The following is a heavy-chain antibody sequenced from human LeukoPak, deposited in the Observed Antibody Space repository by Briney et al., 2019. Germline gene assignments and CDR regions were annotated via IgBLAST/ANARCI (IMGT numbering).Heavy chain of an antibody. V-gene: IGHV3-23*01. CDR2: ISGSGDSI. Sequence: PGGSLRLSCAASGFTFSSNWMHWVRQAPGKGLEWVSGISGSGDSIHLADSVKGRFTISRDNSKNTLYLQMNSLRAEDTAVYYCAREEHAVGSSGYYYYFDYWGQGTLVTVSS. CDR3: AREEHAVGSSGYYYYFDY. D-gene: IGHD3-22*01. CDR1: GFTFSSNW. J-gene: IGHJ4*02.